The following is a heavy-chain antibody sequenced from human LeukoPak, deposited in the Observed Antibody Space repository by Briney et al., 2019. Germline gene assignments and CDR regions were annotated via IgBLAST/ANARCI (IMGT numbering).Heavy chain of an antibody. Sequence: PSETLSLTCTVSSGSITGGDYYWSWIRQPPGKGLEWMGYVYHSGATHYSPSLESRVAMSVETSKKQFSLKLSSVTAADTAVYYCARGITVAALDSWGQGTLVTASS. J-gene: IGHJ4*02. CDR1: SGSITGGDYY. CDR2: VYHSGAT. CDR3: ARGITVAALDS. D-gene: IGHD6-19*01. V-gene: IGHV4-30-4*01.